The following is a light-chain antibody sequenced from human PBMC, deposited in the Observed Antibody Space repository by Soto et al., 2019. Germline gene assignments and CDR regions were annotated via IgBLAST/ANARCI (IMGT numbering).Light chain of an antibody. V-gene: IGLV1-44*01. CDR1: SSNIGRNT. J-gene: IGLJ1*01. CDR3: AAWDDTSSFV. CDR2: TND. Sequence: QSVLTQPPSASGTPGQRVIISCSGGSSNIGRNTVNWYQHLPGTAPRLLIYTNDQRPSGVPDRFSGSKSGTSASLAISGLQSEDEDDYYCAAWDDTSSFVFGTGTKVTVL.